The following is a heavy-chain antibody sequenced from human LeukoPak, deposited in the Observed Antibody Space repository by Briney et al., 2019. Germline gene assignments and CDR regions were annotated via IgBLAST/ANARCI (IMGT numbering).Heavy chain of an antibody. CDR2: IYTNADT. D-gene: IGHD6-13*01. Sequence: SETLSLTCTVSGGSISNYHWSWIRQPAGQGLEWIGRIYTNADTKYNPSLKSRVTMSVDTSKNHLSLKVRSVTAADTAVYYCARAAAAAGGQYFDYWGQGSVVTVSA. CDR1: GGSISNYH. CDR3: ARAAAAAGGQYFDY. V-gene: IGHV4-4*07. J-gene: IGHJ4*02.